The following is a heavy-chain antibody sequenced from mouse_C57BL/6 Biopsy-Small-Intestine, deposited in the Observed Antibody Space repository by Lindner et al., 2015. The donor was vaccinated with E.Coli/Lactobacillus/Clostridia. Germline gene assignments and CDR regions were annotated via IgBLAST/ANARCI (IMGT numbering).Heavy chain of an antibody. CDR1: GGSFTSHT. CDR3: ARNGGYCTENRCDYALDI. CDR2: IVPILGTA. V-gene: IGHV1-81*01. D-gene: IGHD2-4*01. Sequence: SVKVSCKTSGGSFTSHTLSWVRQAPGQGLEWMGRIVPILGTADYAENFQGRVTMTADKSTDTAYMELSSLRSDDTAVYFCARNGGYCTENRCDYALDIWGQGTMVTVSS. J-gene: IGHJ3*01.